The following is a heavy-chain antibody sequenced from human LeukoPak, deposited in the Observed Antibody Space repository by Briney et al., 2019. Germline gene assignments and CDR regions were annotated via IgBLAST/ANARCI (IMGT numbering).Heavy chain of an antibody. Sequence: PGRCLRLSCAASGFTFSSYGMHWVRQAPGKGLEWEAVISYDGGNKYYADSVKGRFTISRDNSKNTLYLQMNSLRAEDTAVYYCAKSSDSSGYVGYFDYWGQGTLVTVSS. CDR3: AKSSDSSGYVGYFDY. CDR2: ISYDGGNK. D-gene: IGHD3-22*01. V-gene: IGHV3-30*18. CDR1: GFTFSSYG. J-gene: IGHJ4*02.